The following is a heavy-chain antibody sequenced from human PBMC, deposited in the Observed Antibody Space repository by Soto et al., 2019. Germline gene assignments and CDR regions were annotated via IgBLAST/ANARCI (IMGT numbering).Heavy chain of an antibody. D-gene: IGHD5-12*01. CDR1: GFTFSSYS. CDR3: ARDLYRWVVATTYYGPCDY. J-gene: IGHJ4*02. V-gene: IGHV3-21*01. CDR2: ISSSSSYI. Sequence: GGSLRLSCAASGFTFSSYSMNWVRQAPGKGLEWVSSISSSSSYIYYADSVKGRFTISRDNAKNSLYLQMNSLRAEDTAVYYCARDLYRWVVATTYYGPCDYWGQGTLVTVSS.